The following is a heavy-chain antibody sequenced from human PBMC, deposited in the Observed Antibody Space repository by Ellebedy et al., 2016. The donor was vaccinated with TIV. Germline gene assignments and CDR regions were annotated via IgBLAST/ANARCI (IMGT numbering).Heavy chain of an antibody. D-gene: IGHD1-20*01. Sequence: MPSETLSLTCAVFGGSITSSNWWSWVRQPPGKGLEWIGEIDPSGNTNYNPSLKSRVAISVDKSKNHFSLKVNSVTAADTAMYYCAALRANCFNDNCYWGQGTLVTVSS. CDR3: AALRANCFNDNCY. CDR1: GGSITSSNW. V-gene: IGHV4-4*02. J-gene: IGHJ4*02. CDR2: IDPSGNT.